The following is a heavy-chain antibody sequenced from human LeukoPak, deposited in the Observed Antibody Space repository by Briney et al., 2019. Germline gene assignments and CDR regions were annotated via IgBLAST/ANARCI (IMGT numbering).Heavy chain of an antibody. J-gene: IGHJ4*02. V-gene: IGHV1-2*02. CDR2: INPNSGGT. D-gene: IGHD1-7*01. Sequence: GASVKVSCKASGYTFTGYYMHWVRQAPGQGLEWMGWINPNSGGTNYAQKFQGRVTMTRDTSISTAYMELSRLRSDDTAVYYCARLHGVGTTKSYPPNNFDYWGQGTLVTVSS. CDR3: ARLHGVGTTKSYPPNNFDY. CDR1: GYTFTGYY.